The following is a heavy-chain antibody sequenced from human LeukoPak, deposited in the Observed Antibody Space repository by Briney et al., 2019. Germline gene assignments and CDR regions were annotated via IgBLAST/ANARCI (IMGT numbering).Heavy chain of an antibody. Sequence: SETLSLTCTVSGGSISGYYWSWIRQPAGKGLECIGRIYSSGDTNYNPSLESRVTMSVDTSKNQFSVKLSSVTAADTAVYYCARDYYDSSGYYIPLDYWGQGTLVTVSS. V-gene: IGHV4-4*07. CDR3: ARDYYDSSGYYIPLDY. J-gene: IGHJ4*02. CDR1: GGSISGYY. D-gene: IGHD3-22*01. CDR2: IYSSGDT.